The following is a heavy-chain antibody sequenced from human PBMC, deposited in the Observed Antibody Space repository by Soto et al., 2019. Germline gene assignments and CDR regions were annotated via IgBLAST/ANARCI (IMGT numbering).Heavy chain of an antibody. CDR1: GGSISSGGYY. Sequence: QVQLQESGPGLVKPSQTLSLTCTVSGGSISSGGYYWSWIRQHPVKVLEWIGYIYYSGSTYYNPSLKSRVTISVDTSKNQFALKLSSVTAADTAVYYWASRRMTTVVTDAFDIWGQGTMVTVSS. D-gene: IGHD4-17*01. V-gene: IGHV4-31*03. J-gene: IGHJ3*02. CDR2: IYYSGST. CDR3: ASRRMTTVVTDAFDI.